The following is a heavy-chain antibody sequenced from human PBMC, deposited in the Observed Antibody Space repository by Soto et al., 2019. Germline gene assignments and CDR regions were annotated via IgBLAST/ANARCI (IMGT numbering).Heavy chain of an antibody. CDR2: IIPILGIA. J-gene: IGHJ4*02. V-gene: IGHV1-69*02. CDR1: GGTFSSYT. Sequence: QVQLVQSGAEVKKPGSSVKVSCKASGGTFSSYTISWVRQAPGQGLEWMGRIIPILGIANYAQKFQGRVTITADKSTTTAYMEVSRLTSEDTAVYYCAMEYCSSTSCYRDYWGQGTLVTVSS. D-gene: IGHD2-2*02. CDR3: AMEYCSSTSCYRDY.